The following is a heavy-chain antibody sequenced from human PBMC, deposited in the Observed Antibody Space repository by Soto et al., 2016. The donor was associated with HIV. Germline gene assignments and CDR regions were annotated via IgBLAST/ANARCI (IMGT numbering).Heavy chain of an antibody. V-gene: IGHV3-73*01. D-gene: IGHD1-26*01. CDR3: TRDSGTYNWLDP. J-gene: IGHJ5*02. CDR2: VRTKAANTAT. CDR1: GFIFSDCA. Sequence: EVQLVESGGGLVQPGGSLKLSCAVSGFIFSDCAIHWVRQASGKGLEWVGVVRTKAANTATEYAASVKGRFTISRDDSENTAYLQMNNLKTEDTVMYYCTRDSGTYNWLDPWGQGTLVTVSS.